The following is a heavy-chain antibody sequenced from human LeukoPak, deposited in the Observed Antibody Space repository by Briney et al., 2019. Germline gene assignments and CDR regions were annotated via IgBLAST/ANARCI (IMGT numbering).Heavy chain of an antibody. CDR3: VRVRGRDGYFDS. V-gene: IGHV4-4*07. Sequence: SETLSLTCTVSGGSISSYYWSWIRQPAGKGLEWIGRIYTTGSTSYNPSLKSRVTISVDTSKNQFFLRLTTVTAADTAVYYCVRVRGRDGYFDSWGRGILVTVSS. CDR1: GGSISSYY. J-gene: IGHJ4*02. CDR2: IYTTGST. D-gene: IGHD5-24*01.